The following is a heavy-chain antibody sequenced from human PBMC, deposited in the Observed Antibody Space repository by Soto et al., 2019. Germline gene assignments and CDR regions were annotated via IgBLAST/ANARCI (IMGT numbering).Heavy chain of an antibody. D-gene: IGHD6-13*01. CDR1: GGSFSGYY. V-gene: IGHV4-34*01. CDR2: INHSGST. CDR3: ASRNSSSWYRRRDY. J-gene: IGHJ4*02. Sequence: PSETLSLTCAVYGGSFSGYYWSWIRQPPGKGLEWIGEINHSGSTNYNPSLKSRVTISVDTSKNQFSLKLSSVTAADTAVYYCASRNSSSWYRRRDYWGKGTLVTVSS.